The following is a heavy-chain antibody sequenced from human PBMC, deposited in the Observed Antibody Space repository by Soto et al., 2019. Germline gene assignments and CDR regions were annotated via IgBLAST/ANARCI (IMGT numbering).Heavy chain of an antibody. CDR3: AHRHYDILTGYYKGFGWFDP. D-gene: IGHD3-9*01. Sequence: QITLKESGPTLVKPTQTLTLTCTFSGFSLSTSGVGVSWIRQPPGKALEWLALIYWDDDKRYSPSLKRRLTPTKDTPKNPLLHTMTNLYPVATATYFCAHRHYDILTGYYKGFGWFDPWGQGTLVTVSS. V-gene: IGHV2-5*02. CDR2: IYWDDDK. J-gene: IGHJ5*02. CDR1: GFSLSTSGVG.